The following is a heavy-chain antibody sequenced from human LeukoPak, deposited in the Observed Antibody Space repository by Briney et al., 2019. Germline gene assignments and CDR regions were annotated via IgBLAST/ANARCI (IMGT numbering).Heavy chain of an antibody. CDR1: GFTFSSYS. D-gene: IGHD6-25*01. V-gene: IGHV3-21*01. CDR2: ISSSSSYI. CDR3: AREIPAATVLFDC. J-gene: IGHJ4*02. Sequence: GGSLRLSCAASGFTFSSYSMNWVRQALGKGLEWVSSISSSSSYIYYADSVKGRFTISRDNAKNSLYLQMNSLRAEDTAVYYCAREIPAATVLFDCWGQGTLVTVSS.